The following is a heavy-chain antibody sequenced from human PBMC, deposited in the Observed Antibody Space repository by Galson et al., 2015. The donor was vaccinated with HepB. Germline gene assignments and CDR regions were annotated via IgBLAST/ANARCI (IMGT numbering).Heavy chain of an antibody. V-gene: IGHV1-8*01. D-gene: IGHD6-13*01. CDR2: MNPNSGNT. CDR3: ARGPLRRQQLVRAKRSRWFDP. CDR1: GYIFTSYD. J-gene: IGHJ5*02. Sequence: SVKVSCKASGYIFTSYDINWVRQATGQGLEWMGWMNPNSGNTGYAQKFQGRVTMTRNTSISTAYMELSSLRSEDTAVYYCARGPLRRQQLVRAKRSRWFDPWGQGTLVTVSS.